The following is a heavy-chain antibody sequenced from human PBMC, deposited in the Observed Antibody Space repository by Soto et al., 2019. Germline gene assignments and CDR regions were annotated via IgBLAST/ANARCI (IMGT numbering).Heavy chain of an antibody. Sequence: SETLSLTCTVSGGSVSSANYYWSWIRQPPGKGLEWIGYVYSSGSTIYNPSLNSRVTISVDTSKNQSSLKLISVSAADTAVYYCARINWFGSSCYYFDYWGQGTLVTVSS. D-gene: IGHD6-13*01. CDR3: ARINWFGSSCYYFDY. V-gene: IGHV4-61*01. CDR2: VYSSGST. J-gene: IGHJ4*02. CDR1: GGSVSSANYY.